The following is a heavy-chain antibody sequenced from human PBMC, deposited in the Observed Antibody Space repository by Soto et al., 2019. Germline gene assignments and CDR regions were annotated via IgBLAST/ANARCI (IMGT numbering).Heavy chain of an antibody. CDR3: ASFRDPGVVPAALRSYNWFDP. D-gene: IGHD2-2*01. Sequence: GASVKVSCKASRYTFTNYAMHWVRQAPGQRLEWMGWINGGNGNTKYSQKFQDRVTITRDTSASTAYMELSSLRSEDTAVYYCASFRDPGVVPAALRSYNWFDPWGQGTLVTVSS. J-gene: IGHJ5*02. V-gene: IGHV1-3*01. CDR1: RYTFTNYA. CDR2: INGGNGNT.